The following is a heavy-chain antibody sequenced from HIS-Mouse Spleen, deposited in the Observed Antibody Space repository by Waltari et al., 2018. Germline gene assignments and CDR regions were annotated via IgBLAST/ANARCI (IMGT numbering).Heavy chain of an antibody. CDR2: IYYSGST. Sequence: QLQLQESGPGLVKPSETLSLTCTVSGGSISSSSYYWGWIRQPPGKGLEWIGSIYYSGSTYYKPSLKSRVTISVDTSKNQFSLKLSSVTAADTAVYYCARGPGTYYYDSSGPYYCGQGTLVTVSS. D-gene: IGHD3-22*01. CDR1: GGSISSSSYY. CDR3: ARGPGTYYYDSSGPYY. V-gene: IGHV4-39*07. J-gene: IGHJ4*02.